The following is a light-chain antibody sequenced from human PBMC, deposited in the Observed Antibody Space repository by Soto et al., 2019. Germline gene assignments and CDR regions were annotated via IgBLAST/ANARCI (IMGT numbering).Light chain of an antibody. Sequence: EIVMTQSPATLSVSPGERATLSCRASQSVSSNLAWYQQKPGQAPRLLIYGASTRATGIPARFSGSGSGTECTRTISSRQSEDFAVYYCQQYNNWPWTFGQGTKVEIK. CDR1: QSVSSN. CDR2: GAS. J-gene: IGKJ1*01. CDR3: QQYNNWPWT. V-gene: IGKV3-15*01.